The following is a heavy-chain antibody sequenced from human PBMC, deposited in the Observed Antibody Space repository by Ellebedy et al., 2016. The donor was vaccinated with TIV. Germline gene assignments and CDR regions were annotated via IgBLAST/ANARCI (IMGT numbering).Heavy chain of an antibody. Sequence: SETLSLXXTVSGDSISSSSDCWVWIRQPPGKGLEWIGTISNRDRTDYNPSLKSRVFILVDASKNQFFLKLTSVTAADTAVYYCATFNQYYTYLGVWGKGTTVIVSS. J-gene: IGHJ6*03. V-gene: IGHV4-39*01. CDR2: ISNRDRT. CDR1: GDSISSSSDC. CDR3: ATFNQYYTYLGV. D-gene: IGHD1-14*01.